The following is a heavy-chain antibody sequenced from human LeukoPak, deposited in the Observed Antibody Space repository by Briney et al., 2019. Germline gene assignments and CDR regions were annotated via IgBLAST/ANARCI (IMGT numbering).Heavy chain of an antibody. CDR3: AKAGIGVVGYFDY. CDR1: GFTLNSYA. Sequence: GGSLRLSCAASGFTLNSYAMSWVSQAPGKGLEWVSAFRGSGSGRYYADSVKGRFTISRDNSKNTLYLQMNRLRDEDTALYYCAKAGIGVVGYFDYWGQGTLVTVSS. V-gene: IGHV3-23*01. D-gene: IGHD6-19*01. J-gene: IGHJ4*02. CDR2: FRGSGSGR.